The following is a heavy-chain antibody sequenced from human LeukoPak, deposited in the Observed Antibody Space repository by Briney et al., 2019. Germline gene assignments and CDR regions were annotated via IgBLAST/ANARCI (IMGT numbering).Heavy chain of an antibody. CDR2: IGAYNGNT. D-gene: IGHD3-10*01. Sequence: ASVKVSCKASGYTFTSYGISWVRQAPGQGLQWMGWIGAYNGNTNYAQKLQGRVTMTTDTSTSTAYMELRSLRSDDTAVYYCATFRGDGSPVGVDVWGKGTTVTVSS. CDR1: GYTFTSYG. CDR3: ATFRGDGSPVGVDV. J-gene: IGHJ6*04. V-gene: IGHV1-18*01.